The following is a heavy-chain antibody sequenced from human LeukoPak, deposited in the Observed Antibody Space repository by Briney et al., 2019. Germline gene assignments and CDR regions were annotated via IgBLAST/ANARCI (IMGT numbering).Heavy chain of an antibody. V-gene: IGHV3-30-3*01. CDR3: ARDQQEIDY. J-gene: IGHJ4*02. CDR1: GGSFSGYY. CDR2: ISYDGSNK. Sequence: PSETLSLTCAVYGGSFSGYYWSWIRQPPGKGLEWVAVISYDGSNKYYADSVKGRFTISRDNSKNTLYLQMNSLRAEDTAVYYCARDQQEIDYWGQGTLVTVSS.